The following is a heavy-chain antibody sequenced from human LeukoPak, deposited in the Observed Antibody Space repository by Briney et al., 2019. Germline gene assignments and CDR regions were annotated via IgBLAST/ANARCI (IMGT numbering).Heavy chain of an antibody. CDR3: ARDLVPSTYYYGSGSYSGPDY. Sequence: GGSLRLSCAASGFTFSSYSMNWVRQAPGKGLEWVSSISSSSSYIYYADSVKGRFTISRDNAMNSLYLQMNSLRAEDTAVYYCARDLVPSTYYYGSGSYSGPDYWGQGTLVTVSS. J-gene: IGHJ4*02. CDR1: GFTFSSYS. D-gene: IGHD3-10*01. CDR2: ISSSSSYI. V-gene: IGHV3-21*01.